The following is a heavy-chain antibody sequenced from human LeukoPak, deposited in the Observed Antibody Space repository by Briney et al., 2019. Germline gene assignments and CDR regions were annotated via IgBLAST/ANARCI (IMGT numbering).Heavy chain of an antibody. V-gene: IGHV3-66*01. CDR3: ARGDFHYESGSWGYFHY. D-gene: IGHD3-10*01. J-gene: IGHJ4*02. CDR1: GLTVSSNY. CDR2: IYSGGST. Sequence: GGSLRLSCAASGLTVSSNYMTWVRRAPGKGLEWDSVIYSGGSTYYADSVKGRFTIARDNSRNTVYLQMNSLRAEDTAVYYCARGDFHYESGSWGYFHYWGQGSLVTVSS.